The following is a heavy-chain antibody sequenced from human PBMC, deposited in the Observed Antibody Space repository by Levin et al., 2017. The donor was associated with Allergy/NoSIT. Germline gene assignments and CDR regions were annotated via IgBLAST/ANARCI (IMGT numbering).Heavy chain of an antibody. CDR3: AREYVQRRGYGWFDP. Sequence: GGSLRLSCAASGFTFSSYSMHWVRQAPGKGLVWVSRINSDGSSTTYADSVKGRFTISRDNAKNTLYLQMNSLRAEDTAVYYCAREYVQRRGYGWFDPWGQGTLVTVSS. CDR1: GFTFSSYS. CDR2: INSDGSST. D-gene: IGHD5-12*01. J-gene: IGHJ5*02. V-gene: IGHV3-74*01.